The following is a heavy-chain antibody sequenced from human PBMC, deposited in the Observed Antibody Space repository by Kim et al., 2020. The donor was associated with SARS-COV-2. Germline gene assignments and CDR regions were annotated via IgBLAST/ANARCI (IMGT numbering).Heavy chain of an antibody. CDR3: TTPHYDILTGYLNYYYYGMDV. CDR1: GFTFSNAW. V-gene: IGHV3-15*01. D-gene: IGHD3-9*01. J-gene: IGHJ6*02. Sequence: GGSLRLSCAASGFTFSNAWMSWVRQAPGKGLEWVGRIKSKTDGGTTDYAAPVKGRFTISRDDSKNTLYLQMNSLKTEDTAVYYCTTPHYDILTGYLNYYYYGMDVWGQGTTVTVSS. CDR2: IKSKTDGGTT.